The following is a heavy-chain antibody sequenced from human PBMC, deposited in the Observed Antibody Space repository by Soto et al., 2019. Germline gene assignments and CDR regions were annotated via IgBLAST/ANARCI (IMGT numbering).Heavy chain of an antibody. CDR1: GASITTKS. CDR2: LYYSGTT. D-gene: IGHD6-13*01. V-gene: IGHV4-59*01. J-gene: IGHJ4*02. Sequence: QVKLQESGPGLVKPSETLSLTCTVSGASITTKSWNWVRQSPGKGLEWIGYLYYSGTTNYNTSLKSRVTISIDTSKNQISLNLTSVTAADTAIYYCARGLSWSPYFDLWGQGTRVTVSS. CDR3: ARGLSWSPYFDL.